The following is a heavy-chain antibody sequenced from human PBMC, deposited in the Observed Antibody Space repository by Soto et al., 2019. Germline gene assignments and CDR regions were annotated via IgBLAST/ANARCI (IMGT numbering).Heavy chain of an antibody. CDR3: VSQRTTVPTQAYFDY. V-gene: IGHV4-39*01. CDR1: GGSVTNSSYY. Sequence: PSETLSLTCTVSGGSVTNSSYYWGWIRQSPGKGLEWIGSVYYRGRSYSKSSVKSRGTISVDTSKNRFSLSLNSVTASDTAVYFCVSQRTTVPTQAYFDYWGPGAMVTVS. CDR2: VYYRGRS. D-gene: IGHD4-17*01. J-gene: IGHJ4*02.